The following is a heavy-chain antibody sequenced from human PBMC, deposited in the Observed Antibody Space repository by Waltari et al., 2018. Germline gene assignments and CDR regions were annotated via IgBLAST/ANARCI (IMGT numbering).Heavy chain of an antibody. D-gene: IGHD3-3*01. V-gene: IGHV3-49*05. CDR2: IRSKAYGGTT. CDR1: GFTFGDYA. CDR3: TRDRRSSDDFWSGYSHSGY. Sequence: EVQLVESGGGLVKPGRSLRLSCTASGFTFGDYAMSWFRQAPGKGMDWVGFIRSKAYGGTTEYAASVKGRFTISRDDSKSIAYLQMNSLKTEDTAVYYCTRDRRSSDDFWSGYSHSGYWGQGTLVTVSS. J-gene: IGHJ4*02.